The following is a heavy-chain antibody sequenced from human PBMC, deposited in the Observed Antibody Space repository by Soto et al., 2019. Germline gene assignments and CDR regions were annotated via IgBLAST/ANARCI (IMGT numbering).Heavy chain of an antibody. J-gene: IGHJ4*02. CDR3: ATDYIGGDGYNFFY. Sequence: PSETLSLTCTVSGGSISSYYWSWIRQPPGKGLEWIGYIYYSGSTNYNPSLKSRVTISVDTSKNQFSLKLSSVTAADTAVYYCATDYIGGDGYNFFYWGQGTLVTVSS. CDR2: IYYSGST. CDR1: GGSISSYY. D-gene: IGHD5-12*01. V-gene: IGHV4-59*01.